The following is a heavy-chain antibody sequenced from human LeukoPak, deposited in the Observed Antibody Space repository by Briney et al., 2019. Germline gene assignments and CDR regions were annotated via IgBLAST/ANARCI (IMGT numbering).Heavy chain of an antibody. CDR3: ARGFGPNAFEI. Sequence: GGSLRLSCVASGFTVSSNDMSWVRQAPGMGLEWVSVIYSGGTTYYADSAKGRFTISRDNSKNTLYLQMNSLRADDTAVYYCARGFGPNAFEIWGRGTMVTVSS. CDR1: GFTVSSND. J-gene: IGHJ3*02. D-gene: IGHD3-3*01. V-gene: IGHV3-66*01. CDR2: IYSGGTT.